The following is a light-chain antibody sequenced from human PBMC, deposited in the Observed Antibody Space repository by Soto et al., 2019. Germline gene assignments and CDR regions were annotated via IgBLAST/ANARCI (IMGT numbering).Light chain of an antibody. CDR1: QSVSTNY. CDR2: GAS. Sequence: EIVLTQSPGTLSLSPGERATLSCRARQSVSTNYLAWYQQKPGQAPRLLIYGASSRATGIQDRFSGSGSGADFTLTISRLYPGDFAVYFCQQYGSVPLTFGGGTKVEIK. CDR3: QQYGSVPLT. J-gene: IGKJ4*01. V-gene: IGKV3-20*01.